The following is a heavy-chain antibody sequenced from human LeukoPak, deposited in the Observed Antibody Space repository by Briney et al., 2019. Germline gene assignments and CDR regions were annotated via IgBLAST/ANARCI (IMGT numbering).Heavy chain of an antibody. D-gene: IGHD6-13*01. Sequence: ASVKVSCKASGYTFTSYAMNWVRQAPGQGLEWMGWINTNTGNPTYAQSFTGRFVFSLDTSVSTAYLQISSLKAEDTAVYYCARDPKPMHRVYLAAGYYYGMDVWGQGTTVTVSS. V-gene: IGHV7-4-1*02. CDR2: INTNTGNP. CDR3: ARDPKPMHRVYLAAGYYYGMDV. CDR1: GYTFTSYA. J-gene: IGHJ6*02.